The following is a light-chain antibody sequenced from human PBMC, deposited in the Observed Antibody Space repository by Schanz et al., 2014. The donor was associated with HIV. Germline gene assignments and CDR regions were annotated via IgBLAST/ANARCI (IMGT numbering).Light chain of an antibody. Sequence: SALTQPPSASGSPGQSVTISCTGTSGDIGGYNYVSWYQQHPGKAPKLMIYEVNERPSGVPDRFSGSKSGNTASLTVSGLQAEDEADYYCQSYDSGLSGSVFGGGTKLTVL. CDR2: EVN. J-gene: IGLJ3*02. V-gene: IGLV2-8*01. CDR3: QSYDSGLSGSV. CDR1: SGDIGGYNY.